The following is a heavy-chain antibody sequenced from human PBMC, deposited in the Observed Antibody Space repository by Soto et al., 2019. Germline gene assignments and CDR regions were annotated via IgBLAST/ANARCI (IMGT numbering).Heavy chain of an antibody. CDR2: IIPILGIT. J-gene: IGHJ6*02. CDR3: ARRIQQLINAMDV. CDR1: GGTFSSYT. V-gene: IGHV1-69*02. Sequence: QVQLVQSGAEVKTPGSSVKVSCKASGGTFSSYTISWVRQAPGQGLEWMGRIIPILGITNYAQKFPGSVTITADKSTSTADMELSSLRSEDTAVYFCARRIQQLINAMDVWGQGTTVTVSS. D-gene: IGHD6-13*01.